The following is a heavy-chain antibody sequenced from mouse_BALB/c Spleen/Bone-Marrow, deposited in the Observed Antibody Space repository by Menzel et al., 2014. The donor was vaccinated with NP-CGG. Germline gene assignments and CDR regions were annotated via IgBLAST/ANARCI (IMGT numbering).Heavy chain of an antibody. CDR3: VRHKNYYAMDY. J-gene: IGHJ4*01. Sequence: EVQRVESGGGLVKPGGSLKLSCAASGFAFSRYDMSWVRQTPEKRLEWVAYITNGGDSTYYPDTVKGRFTISRDNAKNTLYLQMSSLKSEDTAMYYCVRHKNYYAMDYWGQGTSVTVSS. CDR2: ITNGGDST. CDR1: GFAFSRYD. V-gene: IGHV5-12-1*01.